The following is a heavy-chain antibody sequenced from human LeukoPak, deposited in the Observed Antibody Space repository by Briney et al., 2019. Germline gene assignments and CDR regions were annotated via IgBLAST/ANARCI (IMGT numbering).Heavy chain of an antibody. CDR3: ARKAGYCSSTSCSHYWYFDL. CDR2: INHSGST. CDR1: GGSFSGYY. Sequence: PSETLSLTCAVYGGSFSGYYWSWIRQPPGKGLEWIGEINHSGSTNYNPSLKSRVTISVDTSKNQISLKLSSVTAADTAVYYCARKAGYCSSTSCSHYWYFDLWGRGTLVTVSS. V-gene: IGHV4-34*01. J-gene: IGHJ2*01. D-gene: IGHD2-2*01.